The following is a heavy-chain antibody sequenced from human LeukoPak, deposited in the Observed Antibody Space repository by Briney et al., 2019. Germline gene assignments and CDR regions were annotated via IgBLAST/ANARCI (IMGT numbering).Heavy chain of an antibody. J-gene: IGHJ3*02. V-gene: IGHV3-7*01. CDR1: GFTFSSYW. CDR3: ARDRASNDEVDWGDAFDI. Sequence: PGGSLRLSCAASGFTFSSYWMSWVRQAPGKGLEWVANIKKDGSEKYYVDSVKGRFTISRDNAKDSLYLQMNSLRAEDTAVYYCARDRASNDEVDWGDAFDIWGQGTMVTVSS. CDR2: IKKDGSEK. D-gene: IGHD3/OR15-3a*01.